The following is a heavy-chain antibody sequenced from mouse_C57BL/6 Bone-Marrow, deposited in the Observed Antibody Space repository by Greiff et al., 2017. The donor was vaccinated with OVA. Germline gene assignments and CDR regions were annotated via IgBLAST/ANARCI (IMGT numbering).Heavy chain of an antibody. Sequence: VQLQQSGPSLVRPSQTLSLTCTVTGFSINSDCYWIWFRQFPGNKLEYIGYTFYSGITYYNPSLESRTYITRETSKNQFSLKLSSVTTEETATYDWAREGNYCGNWYFDVWGTGSTVTDST. D-gene: IGHD1-1*01. CDR3: AREGNYCGNWYFDV. J-gene: IGHJ1*03. V-gene: IGHV3-3*01. CDR2: TFYSGIT. CDR1: GFSINSDCY.